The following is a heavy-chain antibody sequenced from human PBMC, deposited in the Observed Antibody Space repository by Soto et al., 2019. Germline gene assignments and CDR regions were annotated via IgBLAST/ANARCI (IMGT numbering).Heavy chain of an antibody. V-gene: IGHV3-30-3*01. Sequence: PGGSLRLSCAASGFTFSSYAMHWVRQAPGKGLEWVAVISYDGSNKYYADSVKGRFTISRDNSKNTLYLQMNSLRAEDTAVYYCARDRGYSGYADYYYYGMDVWGQGTTVTVSS. J-gene: IGHJ6*02. CDR1: GFTFSSYA. CDR3: ARDRGYSGYADYYYYGMDV. D-gene: IGHD5-12*01. CDR2: ISYDGSNK.